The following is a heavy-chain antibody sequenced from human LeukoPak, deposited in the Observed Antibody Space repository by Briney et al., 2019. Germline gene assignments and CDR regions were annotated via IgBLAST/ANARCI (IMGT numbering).Heavy chain of an antibody. Sequence: PSETLSLTCTVSGGSISSSSYYWGWIRQPPGKGLEWIGSIYYSGSTYYNPSLKSRVTISVDTSKNQFSLKLSSVTAADTAVYYCARLNYYDSSGYYRESYYFEYWGQGTLVTVSS. CDR1: GGSISSSSYY. CDR3: ARLNYYDSSGYYRESYYFEY. CDR2: IYYSGST. V-gene: IGHV4-39*01. J-gene: IGHJ4*02. D-gene: IGHD3-22*01.